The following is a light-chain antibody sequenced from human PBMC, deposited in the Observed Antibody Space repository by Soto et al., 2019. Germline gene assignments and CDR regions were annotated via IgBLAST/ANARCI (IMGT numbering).Light chain of an antibody. CDR2: AAS. CDR3: HQRYNWPRVT. V-gene: IGKV3-15*01. J-gene: IGKJ5*01. Sequence: EIVMTQSPDTLSVSPGESATLSCRASQSVSDRVVWYQQKSGQAPSLLIYAASTRAAGVPARFSGSGSGTEFTLTISSLQSEDFAVYFCHQRYNWPRVTFGQGTRLEIK. CDR1: QSVSDR.